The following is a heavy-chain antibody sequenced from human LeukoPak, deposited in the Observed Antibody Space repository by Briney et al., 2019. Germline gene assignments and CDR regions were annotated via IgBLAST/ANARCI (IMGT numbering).Heavy chain of an antibody. Sequence: GGSLRLSCEASGFPFGSYVMSWVRQAPGKGLEWIAYINHNAEMIFYPDFVKGRFTISRDNAKNSLYLQMNALRYEDTAIYYCARDHDWALDLWGQGTLVTVSS. CDR2: INHNAEMI. D-gene: IGHD3-9*01. V-gene: IGHV3-48*02. J-gene: IGHJ5*02. CDR1: GFPFGSYV. CDR3: ARDHDWALDL.